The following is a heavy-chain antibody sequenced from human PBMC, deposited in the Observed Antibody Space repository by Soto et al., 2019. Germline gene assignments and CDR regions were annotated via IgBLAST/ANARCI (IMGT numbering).Heavy chain of an antibody. CDR3: ARDPHGSGSYFWFDP. J-gene: IGHJ5*02. CDR2: ISSSSSYI. Sequence: EVQLVESGGGLVKPGGSLRLSCAASGFTFSSYSMNWARQAPGKGLEWVSSISSSSSYIYYADSVKGRFTISRDNAKNSLYLQMNSLRAEDTAVYYCARDPHGSGSYFWFDPWGQGTLVTVSS. V-gene: IGHV3-21*01. CDR1: GFTFSSYS. D-gene: IGHD3-10*01.